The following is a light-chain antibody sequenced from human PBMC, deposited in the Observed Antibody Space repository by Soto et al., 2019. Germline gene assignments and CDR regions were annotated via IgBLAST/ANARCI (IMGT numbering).Light chain of an antibody. CDR3: GAWDNSLSVVV. V-gene: IGLV1-40*01. CDR2: GNN. CDR1: GSNIGAGYA. Sequence: QSVLTQPPSVSGAPGQRVTISCTGSGSNIGAGYAVHWFQQLPGIAPKLLIFGNNNRPSGVPDRFAGSKSGTSATLGITGLQTGDEADYYCGAWDNSLSVVVFGGGTKVTVL. J-gene: IGLJ2*01.